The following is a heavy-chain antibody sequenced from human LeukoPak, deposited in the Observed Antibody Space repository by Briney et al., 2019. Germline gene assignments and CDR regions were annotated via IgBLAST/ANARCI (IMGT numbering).Heavy chain of an antibody. CDR3: ASLSIGPRPYYYYYMDV. Sequence: SETLSLTCTVSGGSISSYYWSWIRQPPGKGLEWIGNTYTSGSTNYSPSLKSRVTISVDTSKNQFSLRLTSVTAADTAVYYCASLSIGPRPYYYYYMDVWGKGTTVTVPS. CDR1: GGSISSYY. CDR2: TYTSGST. V-gene: IGHV4-4*09. D-gene: IGHD2-21*01. J-gene: IGHJ6*03.